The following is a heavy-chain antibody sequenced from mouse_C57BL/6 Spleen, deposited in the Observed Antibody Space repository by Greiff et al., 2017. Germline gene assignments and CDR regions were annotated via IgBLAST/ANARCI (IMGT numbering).Heavy chain of an antibody. D-gene: IGHD1-1*01. CDR1: GYTFNDYY. CDR2: IGPGSGST. CDR3: AREGYGISYVDY. Sequence: QVQLQQSGAELVKPGASVKISCKASGYTFNDYYLNWVKQRPGQGLAWIGKIGPGSGSTYYNEKFKGKATLNADKSSSTASMHISSLTSADSAVYTSAREGYGISYVDYWGQGTSVTVSS. V-gene: IGHV1-77*01. J-gene: IGHJ4*01.